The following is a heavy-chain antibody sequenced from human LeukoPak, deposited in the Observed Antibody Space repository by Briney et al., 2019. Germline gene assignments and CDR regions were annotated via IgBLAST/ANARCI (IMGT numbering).Heavy chain of an antibody. CDR1: GGSFSGYY. V-gene: IGHV4-34*01. CDR3: ARGRYMTPFEFDY. Sequence: PSETLSLTCAVYGGSFSGYYWSWIRQPPGKGLEWIGEINHSGSTNYNPSLKSRVTISVDTSKNQFSLKLSSVTAADTAVYYCARGRYMTPFEFDYWGRGTLVTVSS. J-gene: IGHJ4*02. D-gene: IGHD3-16*02. CDR2: INHSGST.